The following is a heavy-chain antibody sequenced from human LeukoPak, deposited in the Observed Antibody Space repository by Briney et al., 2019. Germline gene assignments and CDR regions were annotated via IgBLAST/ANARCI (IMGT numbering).Heavy chain of an antibody. CDR2: VYYTGSS. CDR3: ARGAYASAWYAFDI. J-gene: IGHJ3*02. Sequence: SETLSLTCSVSGGSISSYYWSWVRQPPGKGLEWIGYVYYTGSSNSDASRKSRVTMFVDTSKNQLSLRLSSVSALDTAVYYCARGAYASAWYAFDIWGPGTGVSVTS. CDR1: GGSISSYY. D-gene: IGHD6-19*01. V-gene: IGHV4-59*12.